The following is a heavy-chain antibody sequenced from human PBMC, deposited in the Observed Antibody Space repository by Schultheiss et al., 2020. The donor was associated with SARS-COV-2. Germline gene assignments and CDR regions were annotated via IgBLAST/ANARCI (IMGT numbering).Heavy chain of an antibody. V-gene: IGHV3-30*18. Sequence: GESLKISCAASGLTFSNYGMHWVRQAPGKGLEWVGVISYDGSNKDYADSVKGRFTISRDNSKNTLYLQMNSLRAEDTAVYYCAKVWTTGIYYFDAFDIWGQGTMVTVSS. CDR1: GLTFSNYG. J-gene: IGHJ3*02. D-gene: IGHD1-26*01. CDR3: AKVWTTGIYYFDAFDI. CDR2: ISYDGSNK.